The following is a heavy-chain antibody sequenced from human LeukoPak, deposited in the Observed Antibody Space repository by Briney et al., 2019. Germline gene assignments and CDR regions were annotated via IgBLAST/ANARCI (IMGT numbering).Heavy chain of an antibody. D-gene: IGHD2-2*01. CDR1: GFTFSSYA. CDR2: ISGSGGST. J-gene: IGHJ5*02. Sequence: GGSLRLSCAASGFTFSSYAMSWVRQAPGKGLEWVSAISGSGGSTYYADSVKGRFTISRDNSKNTLYLQMNSLRAEDTAVYYCAKARRLGIVVVPAVIDPWGQGTLVTVSS. CDR3: AKARRLGIVVVPAVIDP. V-gene: IGHV3-23*01.